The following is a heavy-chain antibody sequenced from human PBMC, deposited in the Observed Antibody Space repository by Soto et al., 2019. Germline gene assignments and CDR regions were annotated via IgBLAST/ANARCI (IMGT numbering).Heavy chain of an antibody. CDR1: GFTFSTYA. CDR3: ATDDHRAPFDY. Sequence: PGGSLRLSCAASGFTFSTYAMHWVRQAPGKGLEWVAVISYDGSNKYYADSVKGRFTISRDNSKNTLDLQMNSLRAEDTAVYYCATDDHRAPFDYWGQGTLVTVSS. CDR2: ISYDGSNK. V-gene: IGHV3-30-3*01. J-gene: IGHJ4*02.